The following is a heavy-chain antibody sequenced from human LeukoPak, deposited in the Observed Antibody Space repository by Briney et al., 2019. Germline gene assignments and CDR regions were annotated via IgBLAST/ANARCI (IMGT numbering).Heavy chain of an antibody. D-gene: IGHD2-15*01. J-gene: IGHJ4*02. CDR3: ARSLVRARIDY. CDR2: IYYSGST. V-gene: IGHV4-31*03. Sequence: PSETLSLTCTVSGGSISSGGYYWSWIRQHPGKGLEWIGYIYYSGSTYYNPSLKSRVTISVDTSKNQFSLKLSSVTAADTAVYYCARSLVRARIDYWGQGTLVTVSS. CDR1: GGSISSGGYY.